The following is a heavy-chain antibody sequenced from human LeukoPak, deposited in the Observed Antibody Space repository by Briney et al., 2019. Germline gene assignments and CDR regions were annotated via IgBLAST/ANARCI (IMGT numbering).Heavy chain of an antibody. CDR3: ARPSCSSTSCYRRPAPDY. J-gene: IGHJ4*02. CDR2: ISYDGSNK. V-gene: IGHV3-30-3*01. Sequence: PGRSLRLTCAASGFTFSSYAMHWVRQAPGKGLEWVAVISYDGSNKYYADSVKGRFTISRDNSTNTLYLQMNSLRAEDTAVYYCARPSCSSTSCYRRPAPDYWGQGTLVTVSS. CDR1: GFTFSSYA. D-gene: IGHD2-2*02.